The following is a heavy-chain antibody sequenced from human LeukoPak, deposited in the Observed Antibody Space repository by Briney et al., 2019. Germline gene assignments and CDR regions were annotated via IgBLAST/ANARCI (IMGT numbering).Heavy chain of an antibody. CDR2: ISSSGGTI. Sequence: GGSLRLSCAASGFTFSSYEMNWVRQAPGKGMEWVSYISSSGGTIYYADSVKGRFTISRDNAKNSLYLQMNSLRAEDTAVYYCARGTEQWLVLFDFWGQGALVTVSS. J-gene: IGHJ4*02. CDR1: GFTFSSYE. V-gene: IGHV3-48*03. D-gene: IGHD6-19*01. CDR3: ARGTEQWLVLFDF.